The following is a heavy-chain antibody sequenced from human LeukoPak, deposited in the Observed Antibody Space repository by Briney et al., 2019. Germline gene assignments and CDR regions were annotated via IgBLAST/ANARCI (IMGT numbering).Heavy chain of an antibody. CDR3: AKDPTSTPYSSSWFDY. V-gene: IGHV3-33*06. CDR1: GFTFSSYG. J-gene: IGHJ4*02. D-gene: IGHD6-13*01. Sequence: GGSLTLSCAASGFTFSSYGMHWVRPAPGKGLEWVTVIWYDGSNKYYAHSVKGRYTISRDSAKNRLYLQMHCLRAEDTAGYYRAKDPTSTPYSSSWFDYWGRGALVTVSS. CDR2: IWYDGSNK.